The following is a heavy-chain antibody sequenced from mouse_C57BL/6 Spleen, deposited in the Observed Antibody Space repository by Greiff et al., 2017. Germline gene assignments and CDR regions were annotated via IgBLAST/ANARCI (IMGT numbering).Heavy chain of an antibody. V-gene: IGHV1-69*01. J-gene: IGHJ3*01. D-gene: IGHD4-1*01. CDR3: GRELNWVLAY. Sequence: VQLQQPGAELVMPGASVKLSCKASGYTFTSYWMHWVKQRPGQGLEWIGEIDPSDSYTNYNQKFKGKSTLTVDKSSSTAYMQLNSLTSEDSGVYFCGRELNWVLAYWGQGNMVTVAA. CDR1: GYTFTSYW. CDR2: IDPSDSYT.